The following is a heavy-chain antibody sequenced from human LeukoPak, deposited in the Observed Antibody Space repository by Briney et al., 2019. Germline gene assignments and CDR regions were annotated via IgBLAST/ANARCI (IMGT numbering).Heavy chain of an antibody. J-gene: IGHJ4*02. CDR3: ARSGIAARHYFDY. V-gene: IGHV4-59*12. D-gene: IGHD6-6*01. CDR1: GGSISPYY. CDR2: IYHSGST. Sequence: PSETLSLTCAVSGGSISPYYWSWIRQPPGKGLEWIGYIYHSGSTYYNPSLKSRVTISVDRSKNQFSLKLSSVTAADTAVYYCARSGIAARHYFDYWGQGTLVTVSS.